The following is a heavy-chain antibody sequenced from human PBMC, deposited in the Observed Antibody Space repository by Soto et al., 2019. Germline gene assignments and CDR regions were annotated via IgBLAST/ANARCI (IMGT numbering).Heavy chain of an antibody. CDR2: ISWDGGST. V-gene: IGHV3-43*01. D-gene: IGHD3-10*01. Sequence: PGGSLRLSCAASWFTFDDYTMHWVRQAPGKGLEWVSLISWDGGSTYYADSVKGRFTISRDNSKNSLYLQMNSLRTEDTALYYCAKSSGSYFFDYWGQGTLVTVSS. J-gene: IGHJ4*02. CDR3: AKSSGSYFFDY. CDR1: WFTFDDYT.